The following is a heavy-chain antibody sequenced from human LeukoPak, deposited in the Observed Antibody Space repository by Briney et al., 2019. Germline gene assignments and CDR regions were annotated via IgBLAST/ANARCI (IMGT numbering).Heavy chain of an antibody. CDR1: GGSISSYY. D-gene: IGHD3-10*01. Sequence: PSETLSLTCTVSGGSISSYYWSWIRQPPGKGLEWIGYIYYSGSTNYNPSLKSRVTISVDTSKNQFSLKLSSVTAADTAVYYCARLRSDTSARRSYYGSGSYYNAVPYFDYWGQGTLVTVSS. V-gene: IGHV4-59*08. CDR3: ARLRSDTSARRSYYGSGSYYNAVPYFDY. CDR2: IYYSGST. J-gene: IGHJ4*02.